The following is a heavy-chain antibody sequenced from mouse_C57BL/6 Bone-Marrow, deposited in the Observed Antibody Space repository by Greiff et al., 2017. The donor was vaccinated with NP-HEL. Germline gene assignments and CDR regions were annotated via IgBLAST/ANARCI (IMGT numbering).Heavy chain of an antibody. Sequence: VQLQQPGAELVKPGASVKMSCKASGYTFTSYWITWVKQRPGQGLEWIGDIYPGSGSTNYNEKCKSKATLTVDKSSSTAYMQLSSLTSEDSAVYYCAREDSSGYYFDYWGQGTTLTVSS. D-gene: IGHD3-2*02. CDR2: IYPGSGST. CDR1: GYTFTSYW. CDR3: AREDSSGYYFDY. J-gene: IGHJ2*01. V-gene: IGHV1-55*01.